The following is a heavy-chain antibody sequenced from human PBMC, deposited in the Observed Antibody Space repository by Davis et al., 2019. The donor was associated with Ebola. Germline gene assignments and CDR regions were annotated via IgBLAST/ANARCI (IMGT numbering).Heavy chain of an antibody. J-gene: IGHJ3*02. CDR1: GYTLTSYH. V-gene: IGHV1-46*01. D-gene: IGHD6-19*01. Sequence: ASVKVSCKASGYTLTSYHIHWVRQAPGQGLEWMGMTHPASTYTTYAQRFQGRVTMTRDTSTSTVYMELTGLRSEDTAVYFCAREGALGSSGSFDAFDIWGQGTMVTVSP. CDR3: AREGALGSSGSFDAFDI. CDR2: THPASTYT.